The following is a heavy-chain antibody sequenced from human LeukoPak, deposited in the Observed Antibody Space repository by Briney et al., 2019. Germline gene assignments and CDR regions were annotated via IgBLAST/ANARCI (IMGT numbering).Heavy chain of an antibody. J-gene: IGHJ4*02. CDR3: ARDREAGTSASRFDY. Sequence: GGSLRLSCAASGFTVSDNYMSWVRQAPGKGLEWVSVVYTGDNAYYAGSVKGRFTISRDNSKNTLYLQMNSLRAEDTAVYYCARDREAGTSASRFDYWGQGTLVTVSS. CDR1: GFTVSDNY. CDR2: VYTGDNA. D-gene: IGHD2-2*01. V-gene: IGHV3-53*01.